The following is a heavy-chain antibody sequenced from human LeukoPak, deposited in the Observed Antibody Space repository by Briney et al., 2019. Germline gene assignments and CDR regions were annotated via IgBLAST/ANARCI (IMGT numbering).Heavy chain of an antibody. J-gene: IGHJ4*02. V-gene: IGHV1-2*02. Sequence: ASVKVPCKASGYTFTGYYMHWVRQAPGQGLEWMGWINPNSGGTNYAQKFQGRVTMTRDTSISTAYMELSRLRSDDTAVYYCARGGRYYDILTGYYMASDFDYWGQGTLVTVSS. CDR1: GYTFTGYY. CDR2: INPNSGGT. CDR3: ARGGRYYDILTGYYMASDFDY. D-gene: IGHD3-9*01.